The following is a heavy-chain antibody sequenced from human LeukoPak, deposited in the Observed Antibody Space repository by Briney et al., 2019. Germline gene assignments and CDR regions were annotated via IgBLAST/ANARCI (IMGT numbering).Heavy chain of an antibody. V-gene: IGHV3-48*03. D-gene: IGHD2-2*01. CDR3: ARLGYCSTISCYVDF. CDR2: ISKSGSTI. CDR1: GFTFSNYD. Sequence: GGSLRLSCAASGFTFSNYDMNWVRQAPGKGLEWVSYISKSGSTIYYADSVKGRFTFSRDNAKNSLSLQTNSLRPEDTAVYYCARLGYCSTISCYVDFWGQGTLVTVSS. J-gene: IGHJ4*02.